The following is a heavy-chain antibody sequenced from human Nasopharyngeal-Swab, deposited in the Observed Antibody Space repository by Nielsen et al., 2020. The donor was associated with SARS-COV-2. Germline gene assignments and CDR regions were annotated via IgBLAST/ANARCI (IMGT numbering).Heavy chain of an antibody. J-gene: IGHJ4*02. CDR3: ARLRGSYGYRHFDY. D-gene: IGHD5-18*01. CDR2: INYRGST. V-gene: IGHV4-39*01. CDR1: GGSISSSTYY. Sequence: SETLSLTCTVSGGSISSSTYYWGWIRQPPGKGLEWIGSINYRGSTYHNPSLKSRVTISVDTSKNQFSLKLSSVTAADTAVYYCARLRGSYGYRHFDYWGQGTLVTVSS.